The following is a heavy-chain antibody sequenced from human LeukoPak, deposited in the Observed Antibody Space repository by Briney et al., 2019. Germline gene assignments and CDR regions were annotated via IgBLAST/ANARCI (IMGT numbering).Heavy chain of an antibody. CDR2: ISNSGGTT. V-gene: IGHV3-23*01. D-gene: IGHD5-18*01. CDR1: GFTFSSYA. Sequence: TGGSLRLSCAASGFTFSSYAMNWVRQAPGKGLEWVSDISNSGGTTYYADSVKGRFTISRDNSKNTLYLQMNSLRAEDTAVYYCAKDSGAGHSYGLDIPPARAFDIWGQGTMVTVSS. J-gene: IGHJ3*02. CDR3: AKDSGAGHSYGLDIPPARAFDI.